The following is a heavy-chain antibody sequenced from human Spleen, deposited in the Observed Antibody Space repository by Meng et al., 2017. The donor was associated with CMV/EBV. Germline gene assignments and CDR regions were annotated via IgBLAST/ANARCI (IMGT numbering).Heavy chain of an antibody. V-gene: IGHV4-39*07. CDR2: IYYSGST. Sequence: QLQLQESGPGLVKPSETLSLTCTGSGGSISSSSYYWGWIRQPPGKGLEWIGSIYYSGSTYYNPSLKSRVTISVDTSKNQFSLKLSSVTAADTAVYYRARDGGGGNWFDPWGQGTLVTVSS. CDR3: ARDGGGGNWFDP. D-gene: IGHD4-23*01. CDR1: GGSISSSSYY. J-gene: IGHJ5*02.